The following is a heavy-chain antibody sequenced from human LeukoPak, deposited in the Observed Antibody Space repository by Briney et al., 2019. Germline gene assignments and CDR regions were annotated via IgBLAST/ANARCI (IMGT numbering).Heavy chain of an antibody. CDR2: INPNSGGT. D-gene: IGHD2-21*02. CDR3: ARDLGPYCGGDCYFWNNWFDP. J-gene: IGHJ5*02. Sequence: ASVKVSCKASGYTFTGYYMHWVRQAPGQGLEWMGWINPNSGGTNYAQKFQGRVTMTRDTSISTAYMELSRLRSDDTAVYYCARDLGPYCGGDCYFWNNWFDPWGQGTLVTVSS. CDR1: GYTFTGYY. V-gene: IGHV1-2*02.